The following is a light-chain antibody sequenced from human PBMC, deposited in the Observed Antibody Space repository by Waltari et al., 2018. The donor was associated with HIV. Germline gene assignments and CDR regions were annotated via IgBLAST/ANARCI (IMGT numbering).Light chain of an antibody. CDR2: SNN. J-gene: IGLJ2*01. Sequence: QSVLTQPPSASETPGQRAAIPCSGSSSDNASNAVNCYQHLPGTAPKPLIYSNNQRPSGVPDRFSGSKSGTSASLAISGLQSEDEADYYCAAWDDSLNGPHVVFGGGTKLTVL. CDR1: SSDNASNA. V-gene: IGLV1-44*01. CDR3: AAWDDSLNGPHVV.